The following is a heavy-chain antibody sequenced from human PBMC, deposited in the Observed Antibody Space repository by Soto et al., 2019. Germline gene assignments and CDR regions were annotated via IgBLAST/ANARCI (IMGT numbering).Heavy chain of an antibody. D-gene: IGHD2-15*01. V-gene: IGHV3-23*01. CDR2: VGRFGNT. CDR3: AKDGLRFCSVGTCLWFFDL. CDR1: GFPFPQYD. Sequence: PGGSLRLSCGASGFPFPQYDMNWVRQAPGKGLEWVAAVGRFGNTYYRDSVRGRFTISRDDSRNLVYLQMSRLRLDDTAVYFCAKDGLRFCSVGTCLWFFDLWGRGTLVTVSS. J-gene: IGHJ2*01.